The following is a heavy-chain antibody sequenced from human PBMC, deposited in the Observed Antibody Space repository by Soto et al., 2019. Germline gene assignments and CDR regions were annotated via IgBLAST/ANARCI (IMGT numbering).Heavy chain of an antibody. D-gene: IGHD6-13*01. CDR1: GGSISSRNHY. J-gene: IGHJ4*02. Sequence: QLQLQESGPGLVKPSETLSLTCSVSGGSISSRNHYWGWIRKPPGKGLEWIGSIYYSGSTYYKPSLKSRVTISIDTSKNQFSLKLSSVTAADTAVYYCASVGIVAALGGQGTLVTVSS. V-gene: IGHV4-39*01. CDR2: IYYSGST. CDR3: ASVGIVAAL.